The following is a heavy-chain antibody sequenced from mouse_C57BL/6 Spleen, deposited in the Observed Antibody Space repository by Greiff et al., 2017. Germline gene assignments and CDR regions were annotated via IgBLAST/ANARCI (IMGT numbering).Heavy chain of an antibody. CDR3: ARGEDGYHGAY. V-gene: IGHV1-54*01. CDR1: GYAFTDYL. CDR2: INPGSGGT. Sequence: QVQLQQSGAELVRPGTSVKVSCKASGYAFTDYLIEWVKQRPGQGLEWIGVINPGSGGTNYTEKFKGKATLTADKSSSTAYMQLSSLTSEDSAVYFWARGEDGYHGAYWGQGTLVTVSA. J-gene: IGHJ3*01. D-gene: IGHD2-3*01.